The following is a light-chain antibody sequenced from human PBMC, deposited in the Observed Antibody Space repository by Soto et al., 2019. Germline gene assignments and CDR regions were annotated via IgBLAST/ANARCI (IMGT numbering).Light chain of an antibody. Sequence: IVWSHSLVTLSLSPGERATLSCRGRQSVHTFLAWYQHKPGQAPPLLTYAASYTATGIAGRLSGSGSGTDFTLTITTLASEEIVFYFCPPSSNWALSPFAKGTK. CDR3: PPSSNWALSP. CDR1: QSVHTF. V-gene: IGKV3-11*01. J-gene: IGKJ2*01. CDR2: AAS.